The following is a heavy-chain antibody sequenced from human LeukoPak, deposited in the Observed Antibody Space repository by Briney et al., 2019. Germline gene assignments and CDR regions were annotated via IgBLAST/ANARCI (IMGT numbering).Heavy chain of an antibody. CDR3: AKPKQQLVRSRAYLDY. Sequence: GGSLRLSCAASGFTFSSYAMSWVRQAPGKGLEWVSSISGSGSGGSTYYADSVKGRFTISRDNSKNTLYLQMNSLRAEDTAVYYCAKPKQQLVRSRAYLDYWGQGTLVTVSS. D-gene: IGHD6-13*01. V-gene: IGHV3-23*01. CDR2: ISGSGSGGST. CDR1: GFTFSSYA. J-gene: IGHJ4*02.